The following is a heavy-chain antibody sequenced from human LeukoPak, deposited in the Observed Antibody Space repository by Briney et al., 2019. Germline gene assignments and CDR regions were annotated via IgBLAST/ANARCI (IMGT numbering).Heavy chain of an antibody. CDR3: GVAGNDAFDI. J-gene: IGHJ3*02. D-gene: IGHD6-19*01. CDR1: GYTFTSYD. Sequence: ASVKVSCKASGYTFTSYDLNWVRQATGQGLEWMGWMNPNSGNTGYARDFQGRVTMTRDTSISTAYMELSRLRSDDTAVYYCGVAGNDAFDIWGQGTMVTVSS. V-gene: IGHV1-8*01. CDR2: MNPNSGNT.